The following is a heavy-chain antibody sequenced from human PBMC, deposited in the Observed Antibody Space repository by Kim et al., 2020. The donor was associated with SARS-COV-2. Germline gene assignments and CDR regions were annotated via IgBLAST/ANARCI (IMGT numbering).Heavy chain of an antibody. CDR1: GFTFSSYA. J-gene: IGHJ4*02. CDR3: AKGPRYSGSYYADY. D-gene: IGHD1-26*01. Sequence: GGSLRLSCAASGFTFSSYAMSWVRQAPGKGLEWVSAISGSGGSTYYADSVKGRFTISRDNSKNTLYLQMNSLRAEDTAVYYCAKGPRYSGSYYADYWGQGTLVTVSS. CDR2: ISGSGGST. V-gene: IGHV3-23*01.